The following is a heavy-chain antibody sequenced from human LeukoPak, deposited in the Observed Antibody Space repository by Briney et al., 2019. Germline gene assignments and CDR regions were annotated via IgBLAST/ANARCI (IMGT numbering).Heavy chain of an antibody. CDR3: ARRSYSSGWYYFDY. CDR2: IYYSGST. Sequence: SETLSLTCTVSGGSISSSSYYWGWIRQPPGKGLEWIGSIYYSGSTYYNPSLKSRVTISVDTSKNQFSLKLSSVTAADTAVYYCARRSYSSGWYYFDYWGQGTLVTVSS. J-gene: IGHJ4*02. V-gene: IGHV4-39*01. CDR1: GGSISSSSYY. D-gene: IGHD6-19*01.